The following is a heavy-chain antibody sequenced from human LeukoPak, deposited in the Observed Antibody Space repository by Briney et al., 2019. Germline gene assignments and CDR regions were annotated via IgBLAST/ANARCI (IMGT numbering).Heavy chain of an antibody. CDR2: IIPIFGTA. CDR1: GGTFSSYA. CDR3: ARDPYCSGGSCNENYYHYYGMDV. J-gene: IGHJ6*02. Sequence: SVKVSCKASGGTFSSYAISWVRQAPGQGLEWMGGIIPIFGTANYAQKFQGRVTITADESTSTAYMELSSLRSEDTAVYYCARDPYCSGGSCNENYYHYYGMDVWGQGTTVTVSS. V-gene: IGHV1-69*13. D-gene: IGHD2-15*01.